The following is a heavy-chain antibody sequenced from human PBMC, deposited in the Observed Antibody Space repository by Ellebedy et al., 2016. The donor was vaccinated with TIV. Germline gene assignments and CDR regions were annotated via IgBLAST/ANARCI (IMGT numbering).Heavy chain of an antibody. Sequence: GESLKISCAASGFTFSSYAMSWVRQAPGTGLEWISGIVGIGRNIYYADSVKGRFTISRDNSKRTVDLQMRSVRAEDTAVYFCAKDRTSGDGYWVFDSWGQGTMVSVSS. V-gene: IGHV3-23*01. D-gene: IGHD2-21*02. CDR2: IVGIGRNI. CDR1: GFTFSSYA. J-gene: IGHJ4*02. CDR3: AKDRTSGDGYWVFDS.